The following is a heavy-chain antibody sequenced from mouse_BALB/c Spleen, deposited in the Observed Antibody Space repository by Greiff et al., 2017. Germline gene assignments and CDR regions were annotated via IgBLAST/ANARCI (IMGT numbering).Heavy chain of an antibody. CDR3: VREYYGPWFAY. D-gene: IGHD1-1*01. V-gene: IGHV10S3*01. J-gene: IGHJ3*01. CDR1: GFTFNTNA. CDR2: IRSKSNNYAT. Sequence: EADGGLVQPKGSLKLSCAASGFTFNTNAMNWVRQAPGKGLEWVARIRSKSNNYATYYADSVKDRFTISRDDSQSMLYLQMNNLKTEDTAMYYCVREYYGPWFAYWGQGTLVTVSA.